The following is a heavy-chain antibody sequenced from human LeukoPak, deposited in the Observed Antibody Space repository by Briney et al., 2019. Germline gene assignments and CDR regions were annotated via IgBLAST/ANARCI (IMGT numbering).Heavy chain of an antibody. CDR1: GFTFSSYA. V-gene: IGHV3-30*04. CDR2: ISYGGSNK. CDR3: ARGSSGWRNIDY. Sequence: QPGRSLRLSCAASGFTFSSYAMHWVRQAPGKGLEWVAVISYGGSNKYYADSVKGRFTISRDNSKNTLYLQMNSLRAEDTAVYYCARGSSGWRNIDYWGQGTLVTVSS. D-gene: IGHD6-19*01. J-gene: IGHJ4*02.